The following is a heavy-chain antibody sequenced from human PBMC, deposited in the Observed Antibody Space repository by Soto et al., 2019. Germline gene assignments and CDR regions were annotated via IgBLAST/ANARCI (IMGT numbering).Heavy chain of an antibody. CDR2: ISYDGSNK. J-gene: IGHJ4*02. V-gene: IGHV3-30*18. CDR3: AKDYYDTWTGYYGPDY. Sequence: PGGSLRLSCAASGFTFSSYGIHWVRQGPGKGLEWVAVISYDGSNKYYADSVKGRFTISRDNSKNLLYLQMNSLGAEDTAVYYCAKDYYDTWTGYYGPDYWGQGTLVTISS. D-gene: IGHD3-9*01. CDR1: GFTFSSYG.